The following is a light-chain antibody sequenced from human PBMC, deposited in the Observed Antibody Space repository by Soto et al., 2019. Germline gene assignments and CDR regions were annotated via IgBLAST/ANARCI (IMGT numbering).Light chain of an antibody. CDR2: DAS. J-gene: IGKJ4*01. CDR3: QQYHNYPVT. V-gene: IGKV1-16*02. Sequence: DIQMTQSPSSLSASVGDRVTITCRASQEISNHLAWFQQKPGKPPKSLIYDASSLQSGVPSKFSGSGSGTEFTLTISSLQPEDFATYYCQQYHNYPVTFGGGTKVEI. CDR1: QEISNH.